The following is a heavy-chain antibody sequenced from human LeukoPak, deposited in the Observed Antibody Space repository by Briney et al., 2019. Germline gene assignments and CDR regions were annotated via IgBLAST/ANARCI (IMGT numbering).Heavy chain of an antibody. D-gene: IGHD2-2*01. J-gene: IGHJ6*03. CDR1: GFTFSSYA. V-gene: IGHV3-30-3*01. CDR3: ARVGTRYCSSTSCSRRYYYYYMDV. CDR2: ISYDGSNK. Sequence: GRSLRLSCAASGFTFSSYAMHWVRQAPGKGLEWVAVISYDGSNKYYADSVKGRFTISRDNSKNTLYLQMNSLRAEDTAVYYCARVGTRYCSSTSCSRRYYYYYMDVWGKGTTVTVSS.